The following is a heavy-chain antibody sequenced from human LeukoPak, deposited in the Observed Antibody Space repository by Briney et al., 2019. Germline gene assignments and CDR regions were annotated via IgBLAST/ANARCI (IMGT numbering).Heavy chain of an antibody. CDR2: ISYDGSNK. CDR3: ARSYYYDSSGYPYYFDY. CDR1: GFTFSSYA. Sequence: PGGSLRLSCAASGFTFSSYAMSWVRQAPGKGLEWVAVISYDGSNKYYADSVKGRFTISRDNSKNTLYLQMNSLRAEDTAVYYCARSYYYDSSGYPYYFDYWGQGTLVTVSS. J-gene: IGHJ4*02. V-gene: IGHV3-30-3*01. D-gene: IGHD3-22*01.